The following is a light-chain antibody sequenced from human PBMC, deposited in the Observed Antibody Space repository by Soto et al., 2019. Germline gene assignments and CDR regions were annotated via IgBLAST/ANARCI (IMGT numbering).Light chain of an antibody. CDR2: WAS. Sequence: DIVVTQSPDSLAVSLGERATINCKSSQSLLYTSNNKNYLARYQHKPGQPPKVLIYWASTRESGVAARFTGSGSGTDFTLAISSLQAEDVAVCYCQQYFGIPLTFGGGTKVEIK. V-gene: IGKV4-1*01. J-gene: IGKJ4*01. CDR1: QSLLYTSNNKNY. CDR3: QQYFGIPLT.